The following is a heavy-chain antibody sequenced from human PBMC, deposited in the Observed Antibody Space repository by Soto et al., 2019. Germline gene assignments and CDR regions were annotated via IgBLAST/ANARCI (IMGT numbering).Heavy chain of an antibody. D-gene: IGHD4-17*01. CDR3: ATLLTRVQAGFQVRLDY. CDR1: GFTFSNYD. V-gene: IGHV3-23*01. CDR2: ISLSGGCT. Sequence: PGGSLRLSCAASGFTFSNYDMSWVRQAPGKGLEWVSIISLSGGCTCYADSVKGRFHISRGNSKNTLYLQMNSLRAEDTAVYYCATLLTRVQAGFQVRLDYWAPGALDTVSS. J-gene: IGHJ4*02.